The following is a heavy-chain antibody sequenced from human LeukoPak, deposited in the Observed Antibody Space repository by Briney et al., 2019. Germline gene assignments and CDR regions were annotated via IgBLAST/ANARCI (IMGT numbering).Heavy chain of an antibody. V-gene: IGHV3-30*18. CDR1: GFTFSSYV. J-gene: IGHJ4*02. Sequence: PGGSLRLSCAASGFTFSSYVMHWVRQAPGEGLEWVAVISFDGSNKYYGDSLKGRFTISRDNSKNTLYLQMNSLRAEDAAVYFCAKVVYYERGGFDYWGQGTLVTVSS. CDR3: AKVVYYERGGFDY. D-gene: IGHD2-8*01. CDR2: ISFDGSNK.